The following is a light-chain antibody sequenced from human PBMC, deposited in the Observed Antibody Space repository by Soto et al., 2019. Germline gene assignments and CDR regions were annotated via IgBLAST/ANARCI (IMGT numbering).Light chain of an antibody. V-gene: IGLV1-44*01. Sequence: QSVLTQPPSASGTPGQRVTISCSGSSSNIGSNTVNWYQQLPGTAPRLLIYSNNQRPSGVPDRFSGSKSGNTAALTVSGLQAEDEADYYCSSYVGTNSYVFGTGTKVTVL. CDR2: SNN. CDR3: SSYVGTNSYV. J-gene: IGLJ1*01. CDR1: SSNIGSNT.